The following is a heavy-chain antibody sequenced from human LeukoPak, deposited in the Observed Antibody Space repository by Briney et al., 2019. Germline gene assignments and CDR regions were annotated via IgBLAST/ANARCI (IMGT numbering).Heavy chain of an antibody. D-gene: IGHD2-15*01. Sequence: SETLSLTCTVSGGSISSSSYYWGWIRQPPGKGLEWIGEINHSGSTNYNPSLKSRVTISVDTSKNQFSLKLSSVTAADTAVYYCARECSGGSCYSDYWGQGTLVTVSS. CDR3: ARECSGGSCYSDY. V-gene: IGHV4-39*07. J-gene: IGHJ4*02. CDR2: INHSGST. CDR1: GGSISSSSYY.